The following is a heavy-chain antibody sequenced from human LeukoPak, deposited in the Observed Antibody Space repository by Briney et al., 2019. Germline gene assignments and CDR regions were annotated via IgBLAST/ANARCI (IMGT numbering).Heavy chain of an antibody. CDR2: INHSGST. J-gene: IGHJ4*02. V-gene: IGHV4-34*01. Sequence: GSLRLSCAASGFTFSSYEMNWVRQPPGKGLEWIGEINHSGSTNYNPSLMSRVTISVDTSKSQFSLKLSSVTASDTAVYYCARHGFFLRWLQSAFDYWGQGTLVTVSS. CDR1: GFTFSSYE. D-gene: IGHD5-24*01. CDR3: ARHGFFLRWLQSAFDY.